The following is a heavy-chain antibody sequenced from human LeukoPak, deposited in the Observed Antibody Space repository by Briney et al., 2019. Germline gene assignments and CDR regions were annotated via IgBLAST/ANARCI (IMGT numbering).Heavy chain of an antibody. D-gene: IGHD3-3*01. J-gene: IGHJ5*02. Sequence: SETLSLTCTVSGGSISSSSYYWGWTRQPPGKGLEWIGSIYYSGSTYYNPSLKSRVTISVDTSKNQFSLKLSSVTAADTAVYYCARGDGISDWWSGYNWFDPWGQGTLVTVSS. CDR3: ARGDGISDWWSGYNWFDP. CDR2: IYYSGST. V-gene: IGHV4-39*01. CDR1: GGSISSSSYY.